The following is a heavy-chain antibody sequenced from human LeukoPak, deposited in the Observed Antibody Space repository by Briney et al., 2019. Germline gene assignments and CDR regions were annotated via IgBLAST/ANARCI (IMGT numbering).Heavy chain of an antibody. Sequence: ASVKVSCKASGYTFTSYYMHWVRQAPGQWLEWMGWMNPNSGNTGYAQKFQGRVTITRNTSISTAYMELSSLRSEDTAVYYCARVSFGGSPGLDAFDIWGQGTMVTVSS. CDR2: MNPNSGNT. CDR3: ARVSFGGSPGLDAFDI. D-gene: IGHD3-10*01. J-gene: IGHJ3*02. CDR1: GYTFTSYY. V-gene: IGHV1-8*03.